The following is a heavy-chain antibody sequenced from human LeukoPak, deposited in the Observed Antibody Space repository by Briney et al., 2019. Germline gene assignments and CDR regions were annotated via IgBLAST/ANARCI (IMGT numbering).Heavy chain of an antibody. V-gene: IGHV4-61*02. CDR1: SGSISSGSYY. J-gene: IGHJ6*04. CDR3: ARDFPYLDV. D-gene: IGHD2-8*01. Sequence: KPSETLSLTCTVSSGSISSGSYYWSWIRQPAGKVLEWIGRIYTSGSTNYNPSLKSRVTISVDTSKNQFSLKLNSVTAADTAVYYCARDFPYLDVWGKGTTVTVSS. CDR2: IYTSGST.